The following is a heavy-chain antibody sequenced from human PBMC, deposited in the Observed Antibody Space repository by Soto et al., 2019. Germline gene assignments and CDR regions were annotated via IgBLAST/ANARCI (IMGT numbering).Heavy chain of an antibody. V-gene: IGHV1-2*02. CDR1: GYTFTGYY. Sequence: ASVKVSCKASGYTFTGYYMHWVRQAPGQGLEWMGWINPSSGGTSYAQKFQGRVTMTRDTSISTSSMELSSLRSEDTAVYYCARDPYGALDHWGQGTLVTVSS. CDR2: INPSSGGT. D-gene: IGHD4-17*01. J-gene: IGHJ4*02. CDR3: ARDPYGALDH.